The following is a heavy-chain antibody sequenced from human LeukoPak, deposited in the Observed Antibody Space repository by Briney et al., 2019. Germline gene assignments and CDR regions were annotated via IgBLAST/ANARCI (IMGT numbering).Heavy chain of an antibody. J-gene: IGHJ6*02. CDR2: ISYDGSNK. D-gene: IGHD3-10*01. CDR1: GFTFSSYA. V-gene: IGHV3-30-3*01. CDR3: ARTTYYYGSGTLMDV. Sequence: PGGSLRLSCAASGFTFSSYATHWVRQAPGKGLEWVAVISYDGSNKYYADSVKGRFTISRDNSKNTLYLQMNSLRAEDTAVYYCARTTYYYGSGTLMDVWGQGTTVTVSS.